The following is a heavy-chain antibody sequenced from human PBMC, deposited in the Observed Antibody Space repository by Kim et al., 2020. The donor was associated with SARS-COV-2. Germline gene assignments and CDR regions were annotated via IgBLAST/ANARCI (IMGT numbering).Heavy chain of an antibody. J-gene: IGHJ4*02. CDR3: ASSRWRGGGFIFGVVIRVYYFDY. D-gene: IGHD3-3*01. CDR2: ISGDGGST. V-gene: IGHV3-43*02. Sequence: GGSLRLSCAASGFTFDDYAMHWVRQAPGKGLEWVSLISGDGGSTYYADSVKGRFTISRDNSKNSLYLQMNSLRTEDTALYYCASSRWRGGGFIFGVVIRVYYFDYWGQGTLVTVSS. CDR1: GFTFDDYA.